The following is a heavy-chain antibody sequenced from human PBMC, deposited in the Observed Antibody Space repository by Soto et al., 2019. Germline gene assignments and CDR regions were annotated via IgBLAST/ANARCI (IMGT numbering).Heavy chain of an antibody. J-gene: IGHJ6*02. Sequence: GGSLRLSCAASGFTFSSYGMHWVRQAPGKGLEWVAVIWYDGSNKYYADSVKGRFTISRDNSKNTLYLQMNSLRAEDTAVYYCARDTMAVAGTEYYYYGMDVWGQGTTVTVSS. D-gene: IGHD6-19*01. CDR3: ARDTMAVAGTEYYYYGMDV. V-gene: IGHV3-33*01. CDR1: GFTFSSYG. CDR2: IWYDGSNK.